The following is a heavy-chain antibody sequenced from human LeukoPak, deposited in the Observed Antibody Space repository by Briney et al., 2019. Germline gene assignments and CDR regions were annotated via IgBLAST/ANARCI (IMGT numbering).Heavy chain of an antibody. CDR3: ARRSSIATRLFDF. CDR1: GYSFTNYL. D-gene: IGHD6-6*01. V-gene: IGHV5-51*01. J-gene: IGHJ4*02. Sequence: DSQNNSCTRTGYSFTNYLIGWARQMRGKCLECMGIIYPGDSDTKYSPSFQGQVTISADKSITTTYLQWSSLKASDTAIYYCARRSSIATRLFDFWGQGTLVTVSS. CDR2: IYPGDSDT.